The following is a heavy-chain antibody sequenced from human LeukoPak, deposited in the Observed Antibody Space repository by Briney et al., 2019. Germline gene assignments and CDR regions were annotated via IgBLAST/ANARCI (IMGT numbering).Heavy chain of an antibody. CDR3: ARGLGYYGSGSYGGFDP. D-gene: IGHD3-10*01. V-gene: IGHV1-69*05. CDR1: GGTFSSYA. CDR2: IIPIFGTA. Sequence: SVKVSCKASGGTFSSYAISWVRQAPGQGLDWVGGIIPIFGTANYAQKFQGRVTMTRNTSISTAYMELSSLRSEDTAVYYCARGLGYYGSGSYGGFDPWGQGTLVTVSS. J-gene: IGHJ5*02.